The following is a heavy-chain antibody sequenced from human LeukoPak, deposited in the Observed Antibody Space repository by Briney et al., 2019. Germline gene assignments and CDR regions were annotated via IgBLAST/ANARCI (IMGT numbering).Heavy chain of an antibody. D-gene: IGHD3-10*01. V-gene: IGHV3-48*04. Sequence: GGSLRLSCATSGITFSRYWMTWVRQAPGKGLEWVSYSSSSSTIYYADSVKGRFTISRDNAKNSLYLQMNSLRAEDTALYYCARALPITMVRGVIKRDDAFDIWGQGTMVTVSS. CDR1: GITFSRYW. CDR2: SSSSSTI. J-gene: IGHJ3*02. CDR3: ARALPITMVRGVIKRDDAFDI.